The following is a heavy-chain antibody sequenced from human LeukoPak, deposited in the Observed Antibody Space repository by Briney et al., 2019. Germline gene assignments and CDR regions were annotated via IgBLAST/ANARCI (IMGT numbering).Heavy chain of an antibody. J-gene: IGHJ4*02. CDR2: ISSSSSYI. V-gene: IGHV3-21*01. CDR1: GFTFSSYS. CDR3: ARDRRSSGWYYFDY. Sequence: GGSLRLSCAASGFTFSSYSMNWVRQAPGKGLEWVSSISSSSSYIYYADSVKGRFIISRDNAKNSLYLQMNSLRAEDTAVYYCARDRRSSGWYYFDYWGQGTLVTVSS. D-gene: IGHD6-19*01.